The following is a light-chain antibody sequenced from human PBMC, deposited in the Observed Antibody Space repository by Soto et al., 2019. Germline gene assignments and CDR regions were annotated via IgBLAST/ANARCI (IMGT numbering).Light chain of an antibody. Sequence: QSALTQPASVSGSPGQSITISCTGTSSDVGSYDLVSWYQQHPGTAPKLMIFEVNKRPSGVSNRFSGSKSGNTASLTISGLPAEDEADYYCCSYAGSSPYVFGTGTKVTVL. CDR1: SSDVGSYDL. CDR2: EVN. CDR3: CSYAGSSPYV. V-gene: IGLV2-23*02. J-gene: IGLJ1*01.